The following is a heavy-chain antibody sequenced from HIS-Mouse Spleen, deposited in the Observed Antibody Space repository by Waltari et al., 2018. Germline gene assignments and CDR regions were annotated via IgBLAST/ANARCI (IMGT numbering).Heavy chain of an antibody. CDR2: IYYSGST. CDR1: GGSFSSSSYY. Sequence: QLQLQESGPGLVKPSETLSLTCTVSGGSFSSSSYYWGWIRQPPGKGLELIGSIYYSGSTYYTPSLKSRVTISVDTSKNQFSRKLSSVTAADTAVYYCAREIPYSSSWYDWYFDLWGRGTLVTVSS. V-gene: IGHV4-39*07. D-gene: IGHD6-13*01. CDR3: AREIPYSSSWYDWYFDL. J-gene: IGHJ2*01.